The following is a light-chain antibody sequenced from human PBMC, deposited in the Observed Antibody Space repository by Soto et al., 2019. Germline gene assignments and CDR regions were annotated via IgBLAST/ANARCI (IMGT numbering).Light chain of an antibody. CDR2: EVS. CDR3: SSYTSSNTLV. CDR1: SSDIGGYGY. V-gene: IGLV2-14*01. Sequence: QSALTQPASVSGSPGQSITLSCTGTSSDIGGYGYVSWYQQHPGKAPKVIIFEVSNRPSGVSNRFSGSKSGNTASLTISGLQAADEADYYCSSYTSSNTLVVGGWTKVTVL. J-gene: IGLJ2*01.